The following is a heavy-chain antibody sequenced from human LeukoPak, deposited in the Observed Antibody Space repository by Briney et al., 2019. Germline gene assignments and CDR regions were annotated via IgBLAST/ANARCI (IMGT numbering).Heavy chain of an antibody. CDR1: GGSIGSTNYY. J-gene: IGHJ4*02. CDR3: ARAPWELRRTFFDY. V-gene: IGHV4-39*07. Sequence: KPSETLSLTCTVSGGSIGSTNYYWGWIRQPPGKGLEWIGSIYYSGTTYYNPSLKSRVTISVDTSKNQFSLKLSSVTAADTAVYYCARAPWELRRTFFDYWGQGTLVTVSS. D-gene: IGHD1-26*01. CDR2: IYYSGTT.